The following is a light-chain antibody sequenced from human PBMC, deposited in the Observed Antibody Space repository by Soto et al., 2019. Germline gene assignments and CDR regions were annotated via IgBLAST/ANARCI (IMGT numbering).Light chain of an antibody. V-gene: IGKV3-20*01. CDR1: QSVSSSY. J-gene: IGKJ5*01. Sequence: EIVLTQSPGTLSFSPRQRATLSSSASQSVSSSYLAWYQQKPGQAPRLLIYGASSRATGIPDRFSGSGSGTDFTLTISRLEPEDFGVYYCQQSSRSPITFGQGTRLEIK. CDR2: GAS. CDR3: QQSSRSPIT.